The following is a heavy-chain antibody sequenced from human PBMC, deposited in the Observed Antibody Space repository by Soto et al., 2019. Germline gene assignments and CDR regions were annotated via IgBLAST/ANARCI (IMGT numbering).Heavy chain of an antibody. J-gene: IGHJ3*02. D-gene: IGHD4-4*01. V-gene: IGHV3-21*01. CDR1: GFTLSSYS. CDR3: ARDYMRSRAFDI. CDR2: ISSSSSYI. Sequence: GGSLRLSCAASGFTLSSYSMNWVRQAPGKGLEWVSSISSSSSYIYYADSVKGRFTISRDNAKNSLYLQMNGLRAEDTAVYYCARDYMRSRAFDIWGQGTMVTVSS.